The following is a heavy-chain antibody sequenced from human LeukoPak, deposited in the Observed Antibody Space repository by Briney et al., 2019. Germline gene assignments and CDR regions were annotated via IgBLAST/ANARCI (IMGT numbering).Heavy chain of an antibody. CDR2: IKYDGNEE. V-gene: IGHV3-7*01. D-gene: IGHD1-1*01. Sequence: GGSLRLSCAASGFTFSSYWMSWMRQAPGKGLEWVANIKYDGNEEYYVDSVKGRFTISRDKAKNSLSLQLNSLRVEDTAVYYCKSGGAAPGSFDYWGQGPLVPVS. CDR3: KSGGAAPGSFDY. J-gene: IGHJ4*02. CDR1: GFTFSSYW.